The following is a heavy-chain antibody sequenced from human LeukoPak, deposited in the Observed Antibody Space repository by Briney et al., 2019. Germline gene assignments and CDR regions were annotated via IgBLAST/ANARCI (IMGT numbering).Heavy chain of an antibody. J-gene: IGHJ3*02. CDR2: LIPIYGSA. CDR1: GDSFTFTSHA. D-gene: IGHD3-22*01. V-gene: IGHV1-69*13. Sequence: GASVKVSCKASGDSFTFTSHAISWVRQAPGQGLEWMGGLIPIYGSANYAQKFQGRLTITSDESTRTVYMELSGLRPEDSAVHYCAGFFYDNSGDAFDIWGQGTMVTVSS. CDR3: AGFFYDNSGDAFDI.